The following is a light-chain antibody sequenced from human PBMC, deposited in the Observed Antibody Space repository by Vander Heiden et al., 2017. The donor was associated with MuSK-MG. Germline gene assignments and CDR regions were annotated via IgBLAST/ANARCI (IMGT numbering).Light chain of an antibody. J-gene: IGKJ4*01. V-gene: IGKV3-11*01. CDR1: QSVSSY. CDR3: QQRSNWPLT. CDR2: DAS. Sequence: EIVLTQPPATLSLSPGERATLSCRASQSVSSYLAWYQQKPGQAPRLLIYDASNSATGIPARFSGSASGTDFTLTISRREPEDFAVYYWQQRSNWPLTFGGGTKVEIK.